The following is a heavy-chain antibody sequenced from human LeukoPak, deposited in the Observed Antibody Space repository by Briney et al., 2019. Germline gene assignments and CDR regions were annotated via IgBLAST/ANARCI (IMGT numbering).Heavy chain of an antibody. CDR2: ISYSGST. Sequence: PSETLSLTCTVSGGSISSYYWSWIRQPPGKGLEWIGYISYSGSTNYNPSLKSRVTISVDTSKNQFSLKLSSVTDADTAVYYCARPLGYCSGGSCYSGPEGWFDPWGQGTLVTVSS. J-gene: IGHJ5*02. V-gene: IGHV4-59*08. CDR3: ARPLGYCSGGSCYSGPEGWFDP. CDR1: GGSISSYY. D-gene: IGHD2-15*01.